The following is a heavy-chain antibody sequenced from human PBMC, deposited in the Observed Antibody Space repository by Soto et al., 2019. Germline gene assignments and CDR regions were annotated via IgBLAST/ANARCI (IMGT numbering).Heavy chain of an antibody. J-gene: IGHJ5*02. V-gene: IGHV4-39*01. CDR1: GGSISSSSYY. Sequence: QLQLQESGPGLVKPSETLCLTCTVSGGSISSSSYYWGWIRQPPGKGLEWIGSIYYSGSTYYNPSLKSRVTISVDTSKNQFSLKLSSVTAADTAVYYCARQMSCSSTSCYEGFDPWGQGTLVTVSS. CDR3: ARQMSCSSTSCYEGFDP. D-gene: IGHD2-2*01. CDR2: IYYSGST.